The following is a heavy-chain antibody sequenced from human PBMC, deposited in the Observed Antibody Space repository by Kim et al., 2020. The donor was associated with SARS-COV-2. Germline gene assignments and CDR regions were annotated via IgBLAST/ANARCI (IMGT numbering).Heavy chain of an antibody. V-gene: IGHV1-18*04. CDR1: GYTFTSYG. CDR2: ISAYNGNT. J-gene: IGHJ3*02. Sequence: ASVKVSCKASGYTFTSYGISWVRQAPGQGLEWMGWISAYNGNTNYAQKLQGRVTMTTDTSTSTAYMELRSLRSDDTAVYYCARDLVRYFDWLPPDDAFDIWGQGTMVTVSS. D-gene: IGHD3-9*01. CDR3: ARDLVRYFDWLPPDDAFDI.